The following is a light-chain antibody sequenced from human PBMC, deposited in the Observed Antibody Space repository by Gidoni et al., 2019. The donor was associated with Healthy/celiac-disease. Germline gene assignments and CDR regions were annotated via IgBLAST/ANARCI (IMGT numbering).Light chain of an antibody. CDR3: QQRSSWPPN. Sequence: EIVLTQSPATLSLSPGERATLSCRASQSVSSYLAWYQQKPGQAPMLLIDEASNSATVIPARISGRGSREDIILISSIVDHEDVVDYCRQQRSSWPPNFGGGTKVEIK. CDR1: QSVSSY. V-gene: IGKV3-11*01. CDR2: EAS. J-gene: IGKJ4*01.